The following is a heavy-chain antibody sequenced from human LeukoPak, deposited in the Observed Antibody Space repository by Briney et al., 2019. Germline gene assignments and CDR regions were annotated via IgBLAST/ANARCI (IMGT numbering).Heavy chain of an antibody. Sequence: GESLQISCKGSGYSFTNYWIGWVRQMPGKGLEWMGIIYPGDSDTRYSPSFQGQVTISADKSIGTAYLQWGSLKASDTAMYYCARRADSSAYYTYWGQGTLVTVFS. J-gene: IGHJ4*02. CDR1: GYSFTNYW. CDR2: IYPGDSDT. V-gene: IGHV5-51*01. D-gene: IGHD3-22*01. CDR3: ARRADSSAYYTY.